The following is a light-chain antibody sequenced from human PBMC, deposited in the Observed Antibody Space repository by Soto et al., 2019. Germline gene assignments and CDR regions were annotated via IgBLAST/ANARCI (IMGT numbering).Light chain of an antibody. CDR2: DAS. Sequence: IVMTLSPATVSVSPGERATLTFSSSQSVSSRLAWYQQKRGQAPRLLIYDASTRATGIPARFSGSGSGTEFNLTISSLQSEDFAIYYCRHYNNWPPETFGQGTKVDIK. V-gene: IGKV3-15*01. J-gene: IGKJ1*01. CDR3: RHYNNWPPET. CDR1: QSVSSR.